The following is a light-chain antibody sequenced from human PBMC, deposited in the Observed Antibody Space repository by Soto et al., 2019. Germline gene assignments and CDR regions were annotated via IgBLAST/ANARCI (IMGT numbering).Light chain of an antibody. V-gene: IGKV3-15*01. CDR2: SAS. J-gene: IGKJ1*01. CDR1: ERVSTN. Sequence: DIVITQSPLTLSVSPLEFYTLSFRASERVSTNLAWYQQTPGQAPRLLIYSASRRPTDIPVRFSGSGSGAEFTLTISSLQSEDFAIYYCQQYNNLPPTFGQGTKVDIK. CDR3: QQYNNLPPT.